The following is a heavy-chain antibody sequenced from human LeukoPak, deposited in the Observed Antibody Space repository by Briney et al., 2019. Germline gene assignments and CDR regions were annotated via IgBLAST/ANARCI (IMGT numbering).Heavy chain of an antibody. CDR1: GGSISSYY. D-gene: IGHD2-2*01. CDR3: ARDPAGGYCSSTSCYGGYTNWFDP. V-gene: IGHV4-59*12. J-gene: IGHJ5*02. CDR2: IYYSGST. Sequence: SETLSLTCTVSGGSISSYYWSWIRQPPGKGLEWIGYIYYSGSTNYNPSLKSRVTISVDTSKNQFSLKLSSVTAADTAVYYCARDPAGGYCSSTSCYGGYTNWFDPWGQGTLVTVSS.